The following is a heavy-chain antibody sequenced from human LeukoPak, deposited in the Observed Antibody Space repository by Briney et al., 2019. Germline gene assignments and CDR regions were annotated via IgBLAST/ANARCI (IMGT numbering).Heavy chain of an antibody. J-gene: IGHJ4*01. CDR2: IYHSGAT. D-gene: IGHD3-22*01. Sequence: TLSLTCVVSGGSISRGGYSWSWIRQPPGKALEWVGRIYHSGATYYNPSLKSRVTMSVDRSMNEFSLKLTSVTAADTAVYYCASSNYFDSSTYRFDYWGQEPWSPSPQ. CDR1: GGSISRGGYS. V-gene: IGHV4-30-2*01. CDR3: ASSNYFDSSTYRFDY.